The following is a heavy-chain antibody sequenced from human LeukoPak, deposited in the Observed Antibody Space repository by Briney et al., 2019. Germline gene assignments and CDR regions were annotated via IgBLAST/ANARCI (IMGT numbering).Heavy chain of an antibody. CDR3: APRWLGGYFDY. CDR2: INHSGST. Sequence: SETLSLTCAVYGGSFSGYYWSWIRQPPGKGLEWIGEINHSGSTNYNPSLKSRVTISVDTSKNQFSLKLSSVTAADTAVYYCAPRWLGGYFDYWGQGTLVTVSS. J-gene: IGHJ4*02. CDR1: GGSFSGYY. V-gene: IGHV4-34*01. D-gene: IGHD1-26*01.